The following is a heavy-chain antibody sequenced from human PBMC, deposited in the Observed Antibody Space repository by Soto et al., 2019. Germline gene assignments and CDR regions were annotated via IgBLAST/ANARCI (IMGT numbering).Heavy chain of an antibody. CDR1: GFTFSSHA. CDR3: AKAISTSRTLLDY. V-gene: IGHV3-23*01. D-gene: IGHD3-9*01. J-gene: IGHJ4*02. CDR2: TSANGGST. Sequence: PGGSLRLSCAASGFTFSSHAMSWVRQAPGKGLEWVSGTSANGGSTYYTDPVKGRFTISRDNAKNTLYLQMNSLRAVDTAVYYCAKAISTSRTLLDYWGQGTLVTVSS.